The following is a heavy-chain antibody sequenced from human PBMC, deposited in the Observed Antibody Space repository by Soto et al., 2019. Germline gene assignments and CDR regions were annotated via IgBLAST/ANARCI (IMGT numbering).Heavy chain of an antibody. V-gene: IGHV3-11*01. J-gene: IGHJ3*01. D-gene: IGHD3-10*01. CDR2: ISTSGTTI. CDR1: GFAFSDYY. CDR3: ASDRVSFRWGAFDL. Sequence: GGSLRLSCAASGFAFSDYYMNWIRQAPGKGLEWLSYISTSGTTIYNADSVKGRFTISRDNSKNSLYLQMNSLRADDTAVYYCASDRVSFRWGAFDLWGPGTMVTVSS.